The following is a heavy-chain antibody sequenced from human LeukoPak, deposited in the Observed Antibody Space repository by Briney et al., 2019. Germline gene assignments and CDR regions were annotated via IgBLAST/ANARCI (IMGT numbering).Heavy chain of an antibody. CDR1: GGTFSSYA. Sequence: ASVKVSCTASGGTFSSYAISWVRQAPGQGLEWMGRIIPILGIANYAQKFQGRVTITADKSTSTAYMELSSLRSEDTAVYYCAREMSNYYDSSGYRCDYWGQGTLVTVSP. V-gene: IGHV1-69*04. CDR3: AREMSNYYDSSGYRCDY. CDR2: IIPILGIA. J-gene: IGHJ4*02. D-gene: IGHD3-22*01.